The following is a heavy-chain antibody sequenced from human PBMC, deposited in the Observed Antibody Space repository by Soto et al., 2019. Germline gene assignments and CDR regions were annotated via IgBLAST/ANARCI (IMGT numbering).Heavy chain of an antibody. Sequence: QVQLVESGGGVVQPGKSLRLSCAASGFTFSSYSMIWVRQAPGRGLEWVAVISYDETKRYYGDSVKGRFSISRDTAKNTLYLQMNSLRAEDTAVYYCARSIALSGLDYWGQGTRVTVSS. CDR2: ISYDETKR. CDR3: ARSIALSGLDY. D-gene: IGHD6-19*01. CDR1: GFTFSSYS. V-gene: IGHV3-30-3*01. J-gene: IGHJ4*02.